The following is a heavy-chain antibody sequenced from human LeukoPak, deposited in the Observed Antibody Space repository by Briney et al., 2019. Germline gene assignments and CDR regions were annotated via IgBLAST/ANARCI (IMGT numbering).Heavy chain of an antibody. CDR2: IHDSGST. D-gene: IGHD6-13*01. CDR3: ARVVAAAGNNWFDP. V-gene: IGHV4-30-4*07. J-gene: IGHJ5*02. CDR1: GDSISSGGYS. Sequence: SETLSLTCVVSGDSISSGGYSWSWVRQTPGKGLEWIAYIHDSGSTYNNPSLKSRLSISIDTSKNQFSLKLNSVSAADTAVYYCARVVAAAGNNWFDPWGQGTLVTVSS.